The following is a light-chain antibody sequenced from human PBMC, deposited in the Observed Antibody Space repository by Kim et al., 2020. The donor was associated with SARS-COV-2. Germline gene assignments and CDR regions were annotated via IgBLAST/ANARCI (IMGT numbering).Light chain of an antibody. J-gene: IGLJ2*01. Sequence: PGQTASITCSGDKLGNKFASWYQQKPGQSPLLVIYQDSKRPSGIPERFSGSNSGNTATLTISGTQAMDEADYYCQAWDSSTENVVFGGGTQLTVL. CDR2: QDS. V-gene: IGLV3-1*01. CDR3: QAWDSSTENVV. CDR1: KLGNKF.